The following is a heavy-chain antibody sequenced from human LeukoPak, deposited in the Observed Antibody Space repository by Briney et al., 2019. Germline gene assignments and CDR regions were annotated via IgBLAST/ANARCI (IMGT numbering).Heavy chain of an antibody. J-gene: IGHJ5*02. CDR3: ARDCLVVVPAAILNWFDP. CDR1: GGSISSYY. Sequence: SETLSLTCTVSGGSISSYYWSWIRQPAGNGLEWIGRIYTSGSTNYNPSLKSRVTMSVDTSKNQFSLKLSSVTAADTAVYYCARDCLVVVPAAILNWFDPWGQGTLVTVSS. V-gene: IGHV4-4*07. D-gene: IGHD2-2*01. CDR2: IYTSGST.